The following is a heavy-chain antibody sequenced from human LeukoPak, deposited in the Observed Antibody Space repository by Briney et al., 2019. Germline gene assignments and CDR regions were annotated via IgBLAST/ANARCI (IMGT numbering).Heavy chain of an antibody. Sequence: SETLSLTCAVYGGSFSGYYWRWIRQPPGKGLEWIGEINHSGSTNYNLSLKSRVTISVDTSKNQFSLKLSSVTAADTAVYYCARLEYTYGLNDYWGQGTLVTVSS. D-gene: IGHD5-18*01. V-gene: IGHV4-34*01. J-gene: IGHJ4*02. CDR2: INHSGST. CDR3: ARLEYTYGLNDY. CDR1: GGSFSGYY.